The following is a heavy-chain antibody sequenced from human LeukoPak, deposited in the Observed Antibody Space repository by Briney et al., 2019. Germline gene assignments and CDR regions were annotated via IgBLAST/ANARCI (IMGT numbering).Heavy chain of an antibody. V-gene: IGHV4-39*07. D-gene: IGHD3-10*01. CDR1: GGSISTSSYY. CDR2: IFYSGST. Sequence: SETLSLTCTVSGGSISTSSYYWGWVRQPPGKGLEWIGNIFYSGSTYYSPSLKSRVTISLDTSKNQFSLKLSSVTAADTAVYYCARPHWRVYHGSGPREHWYFDLWGRGTLVTVSS. J-gene: IGHJ2*01. CDR3: ARPHWRVYHGSGPREHWYFDL.